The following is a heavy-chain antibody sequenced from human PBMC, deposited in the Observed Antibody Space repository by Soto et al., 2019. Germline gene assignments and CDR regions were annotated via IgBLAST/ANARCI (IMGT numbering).Heavy chain of an antibody. V-gene: IGHV3-23*01. Sequence: LRLSRAASGFTFRSYAMSWVSQAPGQGLECCSVISGGGDTTYHADSVKGRFTIARYKSKNTLYLQMKSLGAEDTAVYYCARESPPIVVVPAAIGGMDVWGQETTVTVSS. CDR3: ARESPPIVVVPAAIGGMDV. CDR2: ISGGGDTT. D-gene: IGHD2-2*02. J-gene: IGHJ6*02. CDR1: GFTFRSYA.